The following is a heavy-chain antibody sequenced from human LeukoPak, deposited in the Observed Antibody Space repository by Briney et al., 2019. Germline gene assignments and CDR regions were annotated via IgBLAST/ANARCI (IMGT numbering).Heavy chain of an antibody. V-gene: IGHV4-59*01. D-gene: IGHD4-17*01. J-gene: IGHJ4*02. CDR3: ASTTVITRIDY. CDR1: GGSISSYY. Sequence: SETLSLTCTVSGGSISSYYWSWIRQPPGRGREWIGYIYYSGSTNYNPSLKSRVTISVDTSKNQFSLKLSSVTAADTAVYYCASTTVITRIDYWGQGTLVTVSS. CDR2: IYYSGST.